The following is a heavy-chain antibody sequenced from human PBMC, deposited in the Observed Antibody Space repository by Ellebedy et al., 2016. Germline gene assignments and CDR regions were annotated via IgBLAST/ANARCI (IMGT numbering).Heavy chain of an antibody. CDR1: GFTFSSYA. J-gene: IGHJ6*02. D-gene: IGHD3-3*01. CDR2: ISGSGGST. V-gene: IGHV3-23*01. CDR3: AKDELEYHYGMDV. Sequence: GESLKISXAASGFTFSSYAMSWVRQAPGKGLEWVSAISGSGGSTYYADSVKGRFTISRDNSKNTLYLQMNSLRAEDTAVYYCAKDELEYHYGMDVWGQGTTVTVSS.